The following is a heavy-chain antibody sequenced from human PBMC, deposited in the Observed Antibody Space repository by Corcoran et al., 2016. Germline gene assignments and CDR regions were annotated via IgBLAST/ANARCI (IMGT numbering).Heavy chain of an antibody. CDR2: IWYDGSNK. CDR3: ARDSLGFLEWLSYFDY. J-gene: IGHJ4*02. Sequence: QVQLVESGGGVVQPGRSLRLSCAASGFTFSSYGMHWVRQAPGKGLEWVAVIWYDGSNKYYADSVKGRFTISRDNSKKTLYLQMNSLTAEDTAVYYCARDSLGFLEWLSYFDYWGQGTLDTVSS. V-gene: IGHV3-33*01. D-gene: IGHD3-3*01. CDR1: GFTFSSYG.